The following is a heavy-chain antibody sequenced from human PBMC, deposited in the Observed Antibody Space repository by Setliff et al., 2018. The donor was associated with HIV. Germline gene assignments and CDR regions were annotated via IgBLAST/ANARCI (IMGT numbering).Heavy chain of an antibody. J-gene: IGHJ3*01. D-gene: IGHD4-4*01. CDR2: ILGGENDPT. V-gene: IGHV3-23*01. CDR1: GFTFYNYA. Sequence: PGGSLRLSCAASGFTFYNYAMYWVRQAPGKGLEWVSGILGGENDPTYYENSVMGRFIISRDNAKNSLYLQMNSLRAEDTALYYCARSNRRAFDLWGQGTMVTVSS. CDR3: ARSNRRAFDL.